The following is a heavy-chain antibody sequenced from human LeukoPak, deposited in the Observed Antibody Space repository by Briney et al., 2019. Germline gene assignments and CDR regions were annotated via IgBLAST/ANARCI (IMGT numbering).Heavy chain of an antibody. Sequence: SETLSLTCTVSGGSISSSSYYWGWIRQPPGKGLEWIGSIYYSGSTYYNPSLKSRVTISVDTSKNQFSLKLSSVTAADTAVYYCARTSADRGVDYWGQGTLVTVSS. D-gene: IGHD3-10*01. CDR3: ARTSADRGVDY. J-gene: IGHJ4*02. CDR2: IYYSGST. CDR1: GGSISSSSYY. V-gene: IGHV4-39*07.